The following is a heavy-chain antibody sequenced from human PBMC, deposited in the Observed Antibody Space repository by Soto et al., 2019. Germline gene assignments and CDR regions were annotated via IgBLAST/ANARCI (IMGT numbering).Heavy chain of an antibody. Sequence: PSETLYLTCTVSGGSITNYYWSWIRQPPGKGLEWIGYIYYSGTTNYNPSLKSRVTISVDTSKNQFSLKLTSVTAADTAVYYCALYCSSTSCYGHWDYWGQGTLVTVSS. J-gene: IGHJ4*02. CDR1: GGSITNYY. CDR3: ALYCSSTSCYGHWDY. CDR2: IYYSGTT. D-gene: IGHD2-2*01. V-gene: IGHV4-59*03.